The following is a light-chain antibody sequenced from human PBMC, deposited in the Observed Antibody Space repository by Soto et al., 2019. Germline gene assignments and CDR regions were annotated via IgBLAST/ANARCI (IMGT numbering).Light chain of an antibody. CDR2: GAS. Sequence: EIVLTQSPGTLSLSPGERATLSCRASQSVSSDYLTWYQQKPGQAPRLLIYGASTRATGIPDRFSGSGSGTDFTLTISRLEPEDFAVYYCQQYVGSPITFGQGTRLAIK. V-gene: IGKV3-20*01. CDR3: QQYVGSPIT. CDR1: QSVSSDY. J-gene: IGKJ5*01.